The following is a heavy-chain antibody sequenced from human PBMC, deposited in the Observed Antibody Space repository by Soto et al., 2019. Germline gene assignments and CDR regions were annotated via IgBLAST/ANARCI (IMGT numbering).Heavy chain of an antibody. V-gene: IGHV3-23*01. CDR3: AKGGDIWFGEFDYYYMDV. CDR1: GFTFSSYA. Sequence: GSLRLSCAASGFTFSSYAMSWVRQAPGKGLEWVSAISGSGGSTYYADSVKGRFTISRDNSKNTLYLQMNSLRAEDTAVYYCAKGGDIWFGEFDYYYMDVWGKGTTVTVSS. J-gene: IGHJ6*03. D-gene: IGHD3-10*01. CDR2: ISGSGGST.